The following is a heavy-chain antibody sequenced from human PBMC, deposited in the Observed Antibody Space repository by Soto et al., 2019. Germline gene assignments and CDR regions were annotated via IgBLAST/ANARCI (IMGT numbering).Heavy chain of an antibody. CDR3: ARDYYGSGSAPLWWFDP. CDR2: IWYDGSNK. V-gene: IGHV3-33*01. Sequence: GGSLRLSCAASGFTFSSYGMHWVRQAPGKGLEWVAVIWYDGSNKYYADSVKGRFTISRDNSKNTLYLQMNSLRAEDTAVYYCARDYYGSGSAPLWWFDPWGQGTLVTVSS. D-gene: IGHD3-10*01. J-gene: IGHJ5*02. CDR1: GFTFSSYG.